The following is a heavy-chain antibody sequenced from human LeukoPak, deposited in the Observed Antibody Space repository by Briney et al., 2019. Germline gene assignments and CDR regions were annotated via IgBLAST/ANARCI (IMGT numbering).Heavy chain of an antibody. Sequence: SKTLSLTCTVSGGSISSYYWSWIQQPPGKGLEWIGYIYYSGSTNYNPSLKSRVTVSVDTSKNQFSLKLSSVTAADTAVYYCARDQRRDYFDYWGQGTLVTVSS. CDR2: IYYSGST. CDR3: ARDQRRDYFDY. D-gene: IGHD5-24*01. J-gene: IGHJ4*02. CDR1: GGSISSYY. V-gene: IGHV4-59*01.